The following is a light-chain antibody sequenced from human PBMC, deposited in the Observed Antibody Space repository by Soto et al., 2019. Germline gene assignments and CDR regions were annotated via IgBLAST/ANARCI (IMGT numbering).Light chain of an antibody. J-gene: IGLJ3*02. CDR1: SGSIASNY. CDR3: QSYDATNQV. V-gene: IGLV6-57*01. CDR2: EDN. Sequence: NFMLTQPHSASESPGKTVIISCTRSSGSIASNYVQWYQQRPGSSPTTVIYEDNQRPSGVPDRFSGSIDSSSNSASLTISGLETEDEADYYCQSYDATNQVFGGGTQLTVL.